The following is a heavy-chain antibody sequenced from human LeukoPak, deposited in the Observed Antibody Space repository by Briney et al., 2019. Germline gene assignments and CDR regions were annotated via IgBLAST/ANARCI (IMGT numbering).Heavy chain of an antibody. CDR2: IHPTSGGT. CDR1: GYTLTAYY. V-gene: IGHV1-2*06. J-gene: IGHJ3*02. CDR3: ARPHYESSGLYVDAFDI. Sequence: ASMKVSCKASGYTLTAYYLHWVRQAPGQGLEWMGRIHPTSGGTTYAQKFQRRVTRARGTSIGTAYKELSSLSSDDKAVYYCARPHYESSGLYVDAFDIWGQGTMVTVSS. D-gene: IGHD3-22*01.